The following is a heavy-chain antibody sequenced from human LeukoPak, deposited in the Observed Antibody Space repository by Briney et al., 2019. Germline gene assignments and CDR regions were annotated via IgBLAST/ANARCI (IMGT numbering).Heavy chain of an antibody. CDR1: GYTFTSYD. CDR2: RNPNSGNT. J-gene: IGHJ6*02. D-gene: IGHD5-18*01. CDR3: ARGHVIQLWDPYYYYGMDV. Sequence: ASVKVSCKASGYTFTSYDINWVRQATGQGLEWMGWRNPNSGNTGYAQKFQGRVTMTRNTSISTAYMELSSLRSEATAVYYCARGHVIQLWDPYYYYGMDVWGQGTTVTVSS. V-gene: IGHV1-8*01.